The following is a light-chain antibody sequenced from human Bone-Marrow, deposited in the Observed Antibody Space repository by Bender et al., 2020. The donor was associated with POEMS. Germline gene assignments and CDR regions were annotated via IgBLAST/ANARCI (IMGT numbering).Light chain of an antibody. J-gene: IGLJ2*01. Sequence: SYELIQSPSLSVSPGQTASITCFGDKVGDKFVSWYQQKPGQSPVLVMYQDDKRPSGIRERFSGSNSGNTATLTISETQLTDEADYYCQAWDSSTVVFGGGTEVSVL. CDR1: KVGDKF. CDR3: QAWDSSTVV. V-gene: IGLV3-1*01. CDR2: QDD.